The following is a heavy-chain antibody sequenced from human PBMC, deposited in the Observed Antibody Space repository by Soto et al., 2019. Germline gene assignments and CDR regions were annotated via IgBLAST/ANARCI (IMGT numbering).Heavy chain of an antibody. D-gene: IGHD2-2*01. CDR3: ARGSEPAYSTWYVNGDS. Sequence: QVQHVQSGAEVKKPGASVKVSCKTSGYTFTTYAIHWVRQAPGQRPEWMGWINAGTGNTEYSQKFQGRVTITRDTSASTAYLEVSGLRLEDTAVYYCARGSEPAYSTWYVNGDSWGQGTLVTVSS. V-gene: IGHV1-3*01. CDR1: GYTFTTYA. J-gene: IGHJ5*02. CDR2: INAGTGNT.